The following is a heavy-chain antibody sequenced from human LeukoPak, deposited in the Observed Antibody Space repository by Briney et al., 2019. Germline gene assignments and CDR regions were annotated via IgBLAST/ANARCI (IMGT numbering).Heavy chain of an antibody. CDR2: IKQDGSEK. V-gene: IGHV3-7*01. J-gene: IGHJ4*02. CDR3: AGDSSGYYWAY. Sequence: PGGSLRLSCAASRFTFSHYWMSWVRQAPGKGLEWVANIKQDGSEKYYVDSVKGRFTISRDNAKNSLYLQMNSLRAEDTAVYYCAGDSSGYYWAYWGQGTLVTVSS. D-gene: IGHD3-22*01. CDR1: RFTFSHYW.